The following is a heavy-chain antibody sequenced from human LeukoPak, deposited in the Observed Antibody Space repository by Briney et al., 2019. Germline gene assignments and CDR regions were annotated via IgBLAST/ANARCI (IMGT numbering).Heavy chain of an antibody. J-gene: IGHJ5*02. V-gene: IGHV3-74*01. CDR2: INSDGSST. CDR1: GFTFSSYW. CDR3: ARRVLVVAAGHWFDP. Sequence: GGSLRLSCAASGFTFSSYWMHWVRQAPGKGLVWVSRINSDGSSTSYADSVKGRFTISRDNAKNSLYLQMNSLRAEDTAVYYCARRVLVVAAGHWFDPWGQGTLVTVSS. D-gene: IGHD2-15*01.